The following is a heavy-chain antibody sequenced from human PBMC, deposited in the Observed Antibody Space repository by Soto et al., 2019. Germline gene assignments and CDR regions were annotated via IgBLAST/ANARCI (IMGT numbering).Heavy chain of an antibody. CDR3: ARELAAAGSFDY. Sequence: HPVGSLRLSCAASGFTFSRYEMNWVRQAPGKGLEWISYISTSGSTIYYADSVKGRFTISRDNAKNSLYLQMNSLRAEDTAVYYCARELAAAGSFDYWGQGTLVTVS. CDR2: ISTSGSTI. J-gene: IGHJ4*02. D-gene: IGHD6-13*01. CDR1: GFTFSRYE. V-gene: IGHV3-48*03.